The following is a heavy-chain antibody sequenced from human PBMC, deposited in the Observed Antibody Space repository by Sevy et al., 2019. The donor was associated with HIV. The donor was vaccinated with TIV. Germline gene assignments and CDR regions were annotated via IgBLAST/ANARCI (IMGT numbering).Heavy chain of an antibody. Sequence: GGSLRLSCAASGFTFSSYAMHWVRQAPGKGLEWVAVISCDGSNKYYSDSVKGRFTISRDNSKNTLYLQLNSLRAEDTAVHYCARNSIVVVVAANYGMDVWGQGTTVTVSS. CDR1: GFTFSSYA. CDR2: ISCDGSNK. CDR3: ARNSIVVVVAANYGMDV. J-gene: IGHJ6*02. V-gene: IGHV3-30*04. D-gene: IGHD2-15*01.